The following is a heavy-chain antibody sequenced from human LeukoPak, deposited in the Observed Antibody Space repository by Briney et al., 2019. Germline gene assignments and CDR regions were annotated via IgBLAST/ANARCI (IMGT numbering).Heavy chain of an antibody. CDR2: ISYDGSNK. CDR3: ARGLHAPSALTVTLDYFDY. CDR1: GFTFSSYA. J-gene: IGHJ4*02. D-gene: IGHD4-11*01. Sequence: GRSLSLSCAASGFTFSSYAMHWVRQAPGKGLEWVAVISYDGSNKYYADSVKGRFTISRDNSKNTLYLQMNSLRAEDTAVYYCARGLHAPSALTVTLDYFDYWGQGTLVTVSS. V-gene: IGHV3-30-3*01.